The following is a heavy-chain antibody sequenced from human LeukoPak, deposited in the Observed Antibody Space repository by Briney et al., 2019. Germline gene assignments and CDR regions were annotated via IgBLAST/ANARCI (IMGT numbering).Heavy chain of an antibody. V-gene: IGHV1-2*02. CDR1: GYTFTGYY. D-gene: IGHD4-17*01. J-gene: IGHJ5*02. Sequence: ASVKVSCKASGYTFTGYYMHWVRQAPGQGLEWMGWINPNSGGTNYAQKFQGRVTMTRDTSISTAYMELSRLRSDDTAVYYCARMWSYGDSENWFDPWGQGTLVTVSS. CDR2: INPNSGGT. CDR3: ARMWSYGDSENWFDP.